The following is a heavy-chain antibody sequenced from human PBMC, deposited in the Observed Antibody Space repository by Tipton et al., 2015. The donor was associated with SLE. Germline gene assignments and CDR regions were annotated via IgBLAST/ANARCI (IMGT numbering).Heavy chain of an antibody. J-gene: IGHJ6*03. D-gene: IGHD2-15*01. Sequence: TLSLTCTVSGGSISSSSYYWGWIRQPPGKGLEWIGSIYYSGSTYYNPSLKSRVTISVDTSKNKFSLKLSSVTAADTAVYYCARDGGTNYYYYMDVWGKGTTVTVSS. CDR1: GGSISSSSYY. CDR3: ARDGGTNYYYYMDV. V-gene: IGHV4-39*07. CDR2: IYYSGST.